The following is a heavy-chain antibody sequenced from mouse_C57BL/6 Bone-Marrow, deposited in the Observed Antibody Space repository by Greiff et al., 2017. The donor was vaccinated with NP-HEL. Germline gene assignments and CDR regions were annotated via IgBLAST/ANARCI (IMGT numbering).Heavy chain of an antibody. CDR2: ISYYGSN. CDR3: ARSGSSVVGY. J-gene: IGHJ4*01. Sequence: ESGPGLVKPSQSLSLTCSVTGYSITSGYYWNWIRQFPGNKLEWMGYISYYGSNNYNPSLKNRISIPRDTSKNQFFLKLNSVTTEDTATYYCARSGSSVVGYWGQGTSVTVSS. D-gene: IGHD1-1*01. CDR1: GYSITSGYY. V-gene: IGHV3-6*01.